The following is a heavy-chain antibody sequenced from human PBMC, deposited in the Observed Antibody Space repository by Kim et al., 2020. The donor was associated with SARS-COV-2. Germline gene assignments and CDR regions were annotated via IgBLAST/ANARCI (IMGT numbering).Heavy chain of an antibody. J-gene: IGHJ4*02. CDR3: AGHIAAARGAFDY. CDR2: IYYSGST. V-gene: IGHV4-59*08. Sequence: SETLSLTCTVSGGSISSYYWSWIRQPPGKGLEWIGYIYYSGSTNYNPSLKSRVTISVDTSKNQFSLKLSSVTAADTAVYYCAGHIAAARGAFDYWGQGTLVTVSS. D-gene: IGHD6-13*01. CDR1: GGSISSYY.